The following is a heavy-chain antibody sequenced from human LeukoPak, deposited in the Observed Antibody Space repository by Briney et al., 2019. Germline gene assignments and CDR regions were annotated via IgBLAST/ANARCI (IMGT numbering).Heavy chain of an antibody. Sequence: GGSLRLSCAASGFTVSSNYMSWVRQAPGEGLESVSAIYSGGTTYYADSVKDRFTISRDNAKNSLYLQMNSLRDEDTAVYYCARGTWVCDRTFDTWGQGTMVTVSS. CDR3: ARGTWVCDRTFDT. D-gene: IGHD1-14*01. CDR2: IYSGGTT. CDR1: GFTVSSNY. V-gene: IGHV3-66*01. J-gene: IGHJ3*02.